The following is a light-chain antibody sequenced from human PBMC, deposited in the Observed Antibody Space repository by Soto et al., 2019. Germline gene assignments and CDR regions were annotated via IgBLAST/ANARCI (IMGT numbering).Light chain of an antibody. J-gene: IGKJ5*01. CDR2: GAS. CDR1: QSVSSD. Sequence: ASVSASPEERVTLSCRAGQSVSSDLAWYQQKPGQAPRLLIYGASTRATGIPARFSGSGSGTDFTLSISSLQSKDFAVYYCQHYFKPFGHRIRLE. CDR3: QHYFKP. V-gene: IGKV3-15*01.